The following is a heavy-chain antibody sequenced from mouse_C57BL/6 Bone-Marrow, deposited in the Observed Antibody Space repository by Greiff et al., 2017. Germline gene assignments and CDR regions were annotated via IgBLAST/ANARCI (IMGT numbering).Heavy chain of an antibody. V-gene: IGHV1-62-2*01. D-gene: IGHD2-5*01. J-gene: IGHJ3*01. Sequence: QVQLQQSGAELVKPGASVKLSCKASGYTFTEYTIPWVQQRPGQGLEWIGWIYPGSGSIKYTEKFKDKATLTADKAYNTVYMELSRLTSEDSAVYYCARHEDRSNFPWFAYWGQGTLVTVSA. CDR1: GYTFTEYT. CDR3: ARHEDRSNFPWFAY. CDR2: IYPGSGSI.